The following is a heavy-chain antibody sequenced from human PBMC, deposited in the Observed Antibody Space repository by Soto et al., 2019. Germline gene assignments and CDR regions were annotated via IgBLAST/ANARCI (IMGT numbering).Heavy chain of an antibody. D-gene: IGHD3-22*01. CDR2: ISGSGGST. J-gene: IGHJ3*02. Sequence: EVQLLESGGGLVQPGGSLRLSCAASGFTFSSYAMSWVRQAPGKGLEWVSAISGSGGSTYYADSVKGRFTISRDNPKNPLYLQMNSLRAEATAVYYCAKDSGLYDSSGCLEIWGQGTMVTVS. CDR3: AKDSGLYDSSGCLEI. CDR1: GFTFSSYA. V-gene: IGHV3-23*01.